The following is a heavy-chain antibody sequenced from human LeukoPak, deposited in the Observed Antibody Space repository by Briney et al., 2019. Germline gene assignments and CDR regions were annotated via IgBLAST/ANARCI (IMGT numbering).Heavy chain of an antibody. Sequence: SETLSLTCTVSGGSVSSGSYYWGWIRQPPGKGLEWIGNIYYSGSTYYNPSLKSRVTMSVDTSENQFSLKLTSVTAADTAVYYCARTSGDYRFDYWGQGSLVTVSS. CDR1: GGSVSSGSYY. D-gene: IGHD4-17*01. J-gene: IGHJ4*02. CDR3: ARTSGDYRFDY. CDR2: IYYSGST. V-gene: IGHV4-39*07.